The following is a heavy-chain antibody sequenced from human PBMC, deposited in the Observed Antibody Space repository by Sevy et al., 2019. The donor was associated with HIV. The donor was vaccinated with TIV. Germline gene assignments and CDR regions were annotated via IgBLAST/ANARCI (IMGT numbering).Heavy chain of an antibody. CDR1: GFTFSSYA. CDR2: ISGSGGRT. V-gene: IGHV3-23*01. Sequence: GGSLRLSCAASGFTFSSYAMSWVRQAPGKGLEWVSAISGSGGRTYYADSVKGRFTISRDNSKNKLYLQMNSLRAEDTAVYYCAKAGLRENRFDPWGQGTLVTVSS. D-gene: IGHD4-17*01. CDR3: AKAGLRENRFDP. J-gene: IGHJ5*02.